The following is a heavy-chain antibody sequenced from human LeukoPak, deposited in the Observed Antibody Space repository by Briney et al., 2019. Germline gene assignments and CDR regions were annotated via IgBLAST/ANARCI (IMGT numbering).Heavy chain of an antibody. J-gene: IGHJ4*02. V-gene: IGHV3-23*01. CDR1: GFTFSRYA. Sequence: GGSLRLSCAASGFTFSRYAMSWVRQAPGKWLEWVSAISGSGGSTYYADSVKGRFTISRDNSKNTLYLQMNSLRAEDTAVYYCAKSYDSSGQSHDYWGQGTLVTVSS. D-gene: IGHD3-22*01. CDR2: ISGSGGST. CDR3: AKSYDSSGQSHDY.